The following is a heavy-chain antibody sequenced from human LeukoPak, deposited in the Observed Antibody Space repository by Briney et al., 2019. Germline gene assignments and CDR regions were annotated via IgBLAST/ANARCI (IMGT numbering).Heavy chain of an antibody. D-gene: IGHD6-6*01. CDR1: GYTSTSYG. Sequence: ASVKVSCKASGYTSTSYGISWVPQAPGQGLEWMGWISIYNGKTNYAQKLKGRVTMTTDTSTDTAYMELRSLRSDDTAVYYCASSSSSIAAQGYYYYYMDVWGKGTTVTMSS. CDR3: ASSSSSIAAQGYYYYYMDV. CDR2: ISIYNGKT. V-gene: IGHV1-18*01. J-gene: IGHJ6*03.